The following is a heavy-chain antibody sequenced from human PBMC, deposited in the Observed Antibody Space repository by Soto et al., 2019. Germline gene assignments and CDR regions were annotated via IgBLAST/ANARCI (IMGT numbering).Heavy chain of an antibody. CDR1: GFSFNSFN. CDR3: ARDLGLLKSMFDY. J-gene: IGHJ4*02. CDR2: ISVSGDNI. V-gene: IGHV3-21*01. Sequence: LRLSCLASGFSFNSFNMNWIRRAPGRGLEWVASISVSGDNIYYGDSMQGRFTISRDNSKRSVFLDLNSLRVEDTAVYYCARDLGLLKSMFDYWGQGTLVTVSS. D-gene: IGHD2-8*01.